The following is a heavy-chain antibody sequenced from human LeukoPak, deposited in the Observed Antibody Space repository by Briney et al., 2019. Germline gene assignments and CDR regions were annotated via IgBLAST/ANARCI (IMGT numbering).Heavy chain of an antibody. CDR1: GDSISSATCY. Sequence: SETLSLTCTVSGDSISSATCYWGWIRHHPGKGLEGIGHIFYIGSTYYNPSPKRRITISVDTSKNQVSLNLGPVTAGDTPGVYCARVSSSGYHDVEYFFDYWSQGTLVTASS. J-gene: IGHJ4*02. CDR2: IFYIGST. V-gene: IGHV4-31*03. D-gene: IGHD3-22*01. CDR3: ARVSSSGYHDVEYFFDY.